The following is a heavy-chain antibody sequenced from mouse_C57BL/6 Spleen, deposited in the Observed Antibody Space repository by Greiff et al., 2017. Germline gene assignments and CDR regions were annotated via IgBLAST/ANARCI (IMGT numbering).Heavy chain of an antibody. D-gene: IGHD1-1*01. CDR3: ARNGAREVATDCYVDV. J-gene: IGHJ1*03. Sequence: VQLVESGPELVKPGASVKISCTASGFAFSSSWMNWVKQRPGKGLEWIGRIYPGGGDTNYNGKFKGKATVTADKSTSKAYMQLSSLTSEDSAVYFCARNGAREVATDCYVDVWGTGTTVTVSS. CDR1: GFAFSSSW. V-gene: IGHV1-82*01. CDR2: IYPGGGDT.